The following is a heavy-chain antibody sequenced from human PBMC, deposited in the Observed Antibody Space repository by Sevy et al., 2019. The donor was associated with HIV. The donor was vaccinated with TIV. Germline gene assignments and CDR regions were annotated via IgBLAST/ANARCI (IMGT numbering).Heavy chain of an antibody. CDR3: ARDGGSRGMDV. J-gene: IGHJ6*04. CDR1: GFIVSSNY. CDR2: IYNGGST. Sequence: GGSLRLSCAASGFIVSSNYMNWVRQAPGKGLEWVSVIYNGGSTYYADSVKGRFTISRDNSKNTLYLQMNSLRAEDAAVYYCARDGGSRGMDVWGKGTTVTVSS. V-gene: IGHV3-66*02. D-gene: IGHD6-13*01.